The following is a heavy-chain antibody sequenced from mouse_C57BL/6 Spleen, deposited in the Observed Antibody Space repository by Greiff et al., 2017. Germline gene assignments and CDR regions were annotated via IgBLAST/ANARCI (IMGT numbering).Heavy chain of an antibody. CDR1: GFTFSSYA. Sequence: EVQLVESGEGLVKPGGSLKLSCAASGFTFSSYAMSWVRQTPEKRLEWVAYISRGGDYIYYADTVKGRSTISRDNARNTLYLQMSSLKSEDTAMYYCTRDRYGIAGFGDGGQGTLVTVSA. CDR3: TRDRYGIAGFGD. D-gene: IGHD2-1*01. CDR2: ISRGGDYI. J-gene: IGHJ3*01. V-gene: IGHV5-9-1*02.